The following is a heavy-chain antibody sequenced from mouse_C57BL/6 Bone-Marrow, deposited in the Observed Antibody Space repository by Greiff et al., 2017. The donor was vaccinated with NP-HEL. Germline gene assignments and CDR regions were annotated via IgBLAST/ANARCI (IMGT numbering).Heavy chain of an antibody. Sequence: EVKVVESGGGLVKPGGSLKLSCAASGFTFSSYAMSWVRQTPEKRLEWVATISDGGGYTYYPDNVKGRFTISRDNAKNNLYLQKSHLKSEDTAMYYCARDGVSCDYWVQGTTLTVSS. V-gene: IGHV5-4*01. CDR3: ARDGVSCDY. CDR2: ISDGGGYT. D-gene: IGHD2-1*01. J-gene: IGHJ2*01. CDR1: GFTFSSYA.